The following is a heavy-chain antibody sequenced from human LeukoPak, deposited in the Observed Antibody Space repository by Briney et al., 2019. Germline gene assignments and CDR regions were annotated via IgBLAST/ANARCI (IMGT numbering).Heavy chain of an antibody. V-gene: IGHV3-21*01. CDR2: ISSSSSYI. CDR1: GFTFSSYS. Sequence: GGSLRLSCAASGFTFSSYSMNWVRQAPGKGLEWVSSISSSSSYIYYADSVKGRFTISRDNAKNSLYLQMNSLRAEDTAVYYCARESLGAVAGQMGLDYWGQGTLVTVSS. J-gene: IGHJ4*02. D-gene: IGHD6-19*01. CDR3: ARESLGAVAGQMGLDY.